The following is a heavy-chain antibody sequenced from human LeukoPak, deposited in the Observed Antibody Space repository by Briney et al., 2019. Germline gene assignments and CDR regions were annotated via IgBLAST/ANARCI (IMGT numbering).Heavy chain of an antibody. Sequence: GGSLRLSCAASGFTFSSYGMHWVRQAPGKGLEWVAVISYDGSNKYYADSVKGRFTISRDNSKNTLYLQMNSLRAEDTAVYYCAKRIDLLRYFDWLLEDYGMDVWGQGTTVTVSS. D-gene: IGHD3-9*01. CDR1: GFTFSSYG. CDR2: ISYDGSNK. CDR3: AKRIDLLRYFDWLLEDYGMDV. J-gene: IGHJ6*02. V-gene: IGHV3-30*18.